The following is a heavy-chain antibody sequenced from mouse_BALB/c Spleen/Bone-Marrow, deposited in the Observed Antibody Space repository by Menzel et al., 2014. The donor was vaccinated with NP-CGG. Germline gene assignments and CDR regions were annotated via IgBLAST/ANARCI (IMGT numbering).Heavy chain of an antibody. CDR3: ASYVYGYYFDY. J-gene: IGHJ2*01. CDR1: GFNIKDTY. V-gene: IGHV14-3*02. Sequence: VQLQQPGAELVKLGASVKLSCTASGFNIKDTYMHWVKQRPEQGLEWIGRIDPANGNTKYDPKFQGKASITADTSSNTAYLQLSSLTSEDTAVYYCASYVYGYYFDYWGQGTPLTVSS. D-gene: IGHD2-2*01. CDR2: IDPANGNT.